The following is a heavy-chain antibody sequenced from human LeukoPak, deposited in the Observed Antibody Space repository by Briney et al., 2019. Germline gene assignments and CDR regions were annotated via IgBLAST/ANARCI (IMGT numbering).Heavy chain of an antibody. CDR2: ISGSGGST. Sequence: GGSLRLSCAASGFTFSSYAMSWVRQAPGKGLEWVSAISGSGGSTYYADSVKGRLTISRDNSKNTLYLQMNSLRAEDTAVYYCAKPNLGYGGKREYYFDYWGQGTLVTVSS. V-gene: IGHV3-23*01. CDR1: GFTFSSYA. J-gene: IGHJ4*02. CDR3: AKPNLGYGGKREYYFDY. D-gene: IGHD4-23*01.